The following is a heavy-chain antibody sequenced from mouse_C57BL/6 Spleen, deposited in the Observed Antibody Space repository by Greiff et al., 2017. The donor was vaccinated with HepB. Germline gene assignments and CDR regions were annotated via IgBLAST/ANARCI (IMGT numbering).Heavy chain of an antibody. CDR1: GYTFTGYW. CDR3: ARWGGQLRLRGYYAMDY. Sequence: VQLQESGAELMKPGASVKLSCKATGYTFTGYWIEWVKQRPGHGLEWIGEILPGSGSTNYNEKFKGKATFTADTSSNTAYMQLSSLTAEDSAIYYCARWGGQLRLRGYYAMDYWGQGTSVTVSS. D-gene: IGHD3-2*02. V-gene: IGHV1-9*01. CDR2: ILPGSGST. J-gene: IGHJ4*01.